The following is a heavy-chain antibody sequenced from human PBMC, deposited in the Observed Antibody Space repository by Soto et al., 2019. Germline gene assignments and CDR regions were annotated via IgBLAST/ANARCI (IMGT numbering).Heavy chain of an antibody. CDR1: GFTFSEAW. Sequence: EVQLVESGGGLVKPGGSLRLSCAASGFTFSEAWMNWVRQAPGKGLEWVGRIKSKAAVGTTDYVAPVKGRFTISRDDSTNTLFLQMNSLKTEDTAVYYCTTDSPVAGGGPLWGQGTLVTVSS. CDR3: TTDSPVAGGGPL. D-gene: IGHD6-19*01. V-gene: IGHV3-15*07. CDR2: IKSKAAVGTT. J-gene: IGHJ4*02.